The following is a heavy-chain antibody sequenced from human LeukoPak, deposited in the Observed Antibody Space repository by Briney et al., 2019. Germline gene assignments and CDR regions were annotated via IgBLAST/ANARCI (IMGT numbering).Heavy chain of an antibody. Sequence: PGGSLRLSCAASGFSFSNAWMSWVRQAPGKGLEWVGRIKSKADGGTTDYTAPVKGRFTISRDDSKNTLYLQMNSLKIDDTAVYYCITDPGVYENYWGQGTLVTVSS. CDR1: GFSFSNAW. D-gene: IGHD5/OR15-5a*01. V-gene: IGHV3-15*01. CDR2: IKSKADGGTT. CDR3: ITDPGVYENY. J-gene: IGHJ4*02.